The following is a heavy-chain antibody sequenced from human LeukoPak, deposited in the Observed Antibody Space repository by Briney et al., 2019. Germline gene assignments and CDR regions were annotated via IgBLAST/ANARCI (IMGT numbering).Heavy chain of an antibody. Sequence: GGSLRLSCVASGFIFSYYGMHWVRQAPGKGLECVAAIWFDGSNDHYADSVKGRLTISRDNSKNTLHLQMNGLRAEDTAVYYCARGSYGMDVWGQGTTVTVSS. J-gene: IGHJ6*02. CDR3: ARGSYGMDV. V-gene: IGHV3-33*01. CDR2: IWFDGSND. CDR1: GFIFSYYG.